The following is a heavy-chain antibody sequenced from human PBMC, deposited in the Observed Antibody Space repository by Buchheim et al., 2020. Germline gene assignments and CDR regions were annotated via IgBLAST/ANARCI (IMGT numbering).Heavy chain of an antibody. CDR1: GYTFTSYD. CDR2: MNPNSGNT. J-gene: IGHJ6*02. D-gene: IGHD3-3*01. Sequence: QVQLVQSGAEVKKPGASVKVSCRASGYTFTSYDINWVRQATGQGLEWMGWMNPNSGNTGYAQKFQGRVTMTRNTSISTAYMELSSLRSEDTAVYYCARSYDFWSGYYPRDYGMDVWGQGTT. CDR3: ARSYDFWSGYYPRDYGMDV. V-gene: IGHV1-8*01.